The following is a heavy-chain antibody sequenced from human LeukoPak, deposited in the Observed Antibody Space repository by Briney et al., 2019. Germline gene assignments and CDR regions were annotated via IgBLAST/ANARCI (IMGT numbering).Heavy chain of an antibody. CDR1: GGSISSYY. V-gene: IGHV4-59*08. J-gene: IGHJ5*02. D-gene: IGHD2-15*01. CDR3: ARLVVAAFNWFDP. CDR2: IYYNGST. Sequence: SETLSLTCTVSGGSISSYYWSWIRQPPGKGLEWIGYIYYNGSTNYNPSLKSRVTISVDTSKNQFSLKLSSVTAADTAVYYCARLVVAAFNWFDPWGQGTLVTVSS.